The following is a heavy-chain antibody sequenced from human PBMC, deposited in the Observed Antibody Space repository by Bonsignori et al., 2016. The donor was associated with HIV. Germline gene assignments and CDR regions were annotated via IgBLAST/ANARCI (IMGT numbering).Heavy chain of an antibody. Sequence: WVRQAPGQGLEWMGWISAYNGNTNYAQTLQGRVTMTTDTSTSTAYMELRSLRSDDTAVYYCARVGPYKYGSGSSFDYWGQGTLVTVSS. J-gene: IGHJ4*02. V-gene: IGHV1-18*01. D-gene: IGHD3-10*01. CDR3: ARVGPYKYGSGSSFDY. CDR2: ISAYNGNT.